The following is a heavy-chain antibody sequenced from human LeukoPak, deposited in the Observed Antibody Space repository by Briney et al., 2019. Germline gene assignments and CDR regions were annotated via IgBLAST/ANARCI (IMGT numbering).Heavy chain of an antibody. CDR1: GYSISNGYY. Sequence: KPSEILSLTCAVSGYSISNGYYWVWIRQPPGRGLEWIGSLYHSDSAYYNTSLRSRVSMSVDTSKNQFSLTLSFVTAADTAVYYCARQHDSYYYYYIDVWGSGTTVTVSS. CDR3: ARQHDSYYYYYIDV. J-gene: IGHJ6*03. CDR2: LYHSDSA. V-gene: IGHV4-38-2*01.